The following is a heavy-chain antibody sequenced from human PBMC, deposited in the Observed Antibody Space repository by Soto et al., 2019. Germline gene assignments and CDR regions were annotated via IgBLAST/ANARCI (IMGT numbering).Heavy chain of an antibody. CDR3: AGAEGDPLYCRVY. CDR2: TDYSGNT. V-gene: IGHV4-59*08. Sequence: QLQLQESGPGLVRPSETLSLTCTVSSDSISSYYWFWIRQSPGQGLEWIGYTDYSGNTNYNPSLKSRVTISGDTSKNQFSPRLSSVTAADTAVYYCAGAEGDPLYCRVYWGQGTLVTVSS. J-gene: IGHJ4*02. CDR1: SDSISSYY. D-gene: IGHD2-21*02.